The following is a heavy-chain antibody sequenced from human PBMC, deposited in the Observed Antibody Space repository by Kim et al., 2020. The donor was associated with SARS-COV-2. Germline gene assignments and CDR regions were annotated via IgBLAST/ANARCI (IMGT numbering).Heavy chain of an antibody. CDR2: IYYSGST. CDR3: AWHTVATHLDY. J-gene: IGHJ4*02. D-gene: IGHD6-19*01. Sequence: SETPSLTCTVPGGSISSYYWSWIRQPPGKGLEWIGYIYYSGSTNYNPSLKSRVTISVDTSKNQFSLKLSSVSAADTAVYYCAWHTVATHLDYWGPLTVVT. CDR1: GGSISSYY. V-gene: IGHV4-59*08.